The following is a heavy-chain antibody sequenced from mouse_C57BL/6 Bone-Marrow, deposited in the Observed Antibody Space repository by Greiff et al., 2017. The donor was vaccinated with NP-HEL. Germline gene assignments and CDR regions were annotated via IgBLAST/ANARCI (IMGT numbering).Heavy chain of an antibody. Sequence: EVQLVESGGGLVKPGGSLKLSCAASGFTFSSYAMSWVRQTPDKRLEWVATISDGGSYTYYPDNVKGRFTISRDNAKNNLYLQMSHLKSEDTAMYYCARDDGYDVWYFDVWGTGTTVTVSS. J-gene: IGHJ1*03. CDR2: ISDGGSYT. D-gene: IGHD2-2*01. CDR3: ARDDGYDVWYFDV. CDR1: GFTFSSYA. V-gene: IGHV5-4*01.